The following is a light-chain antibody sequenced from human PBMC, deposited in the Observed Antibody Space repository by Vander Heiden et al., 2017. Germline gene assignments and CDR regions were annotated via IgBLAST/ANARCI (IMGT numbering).Light chain of an antibody. V-gene: IGKV3-20*01. J-gene: IGKJ2*01. CDR3: QQYGTSPPYT. CDR1: QSVSSNY. Sequence: EIVLTQSPDPLSLSPGKRATRSCRASQSVSSNYLAWDQQKPGQAPRFSGSGSGTDVTLTISRLEPEDFAVYYCQQYGTSPPYTFGQGTKLEIK.